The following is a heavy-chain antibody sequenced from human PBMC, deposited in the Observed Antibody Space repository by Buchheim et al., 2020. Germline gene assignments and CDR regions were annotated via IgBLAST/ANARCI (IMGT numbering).Heavy chain of an antibody. Sequence: EVQLVESGGGLVQPGGSLRLSCAASGFTFSSYWMSWVRQAPGKGLEWVASIKQDGSEKYYVDSVKGRFTISRDNAKNSLYLQMNSLRAEDTAVYYCAREGWFGWFSGYFDLWGRGTL. J-gene: IGHJ2*01. CDR2: IKQDGSEK. D-gene: IGHD3-10*01. CDR3: AREGWFGWFSGYFDL. CDR1: GFTFSSYW. V-gene: IGHV3-7*01.